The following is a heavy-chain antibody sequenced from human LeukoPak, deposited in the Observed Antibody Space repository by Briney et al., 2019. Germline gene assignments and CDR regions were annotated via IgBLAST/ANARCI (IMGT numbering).Heavy chain of an antibody. CDR1: GFTFSSYG. CDR3: ARGGPYYYYYGMDV. J-gene: IGHJ6*02. V-gene: IGHV3-33*01. CDR2: IGYDGSNK. Sequence: PGGSLRLSCAASGFTFSSYGMHWVRQAPGKGLEWVAVIGYDGSNKYYADSVKGRFTISRDNSKNTLYLQMNSLRAEDTAVYYCARGGPYYYYYGMDVWGQGTTVTVSS.